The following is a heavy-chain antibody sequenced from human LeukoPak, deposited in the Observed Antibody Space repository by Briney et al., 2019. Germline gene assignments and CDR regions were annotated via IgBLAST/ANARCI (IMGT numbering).Heavy chain of an antibody. J-gene: IGHJ4*02. Sequence: KSSETLSLTCTVSGGSISSSSYYWGWIRQPPGKGLEWIGSIYHSGSTYYNPSLKSRVTISVDTSKNQFSLKLSSVTAADTAVYYCARGRPRPDYWGQGTLVTVSS. CDR1: GGSISSSSYY. CDR2: IYHSGST. CDR3: ARGRPRPDY. V-gene: IGHV4-39*01.